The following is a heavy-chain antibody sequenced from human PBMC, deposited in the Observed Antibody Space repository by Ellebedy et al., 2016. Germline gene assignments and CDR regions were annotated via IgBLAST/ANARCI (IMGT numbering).Heavy chain of an antibody. CDR1: GHKYNNYW. CDR3: ARQGTGKFSP. J-gene: IGHJ5*02. CDR2: IYPDDSET. V-gene: IGHV5-51*01. Sequence: GEPLKISXQLSGHKYNNYWLGWVRQLPGHGLEWMGFIYPDDSETIYSPSFQGQVTISADKSISTAFLRWTSLKASDTAMYYCARQGTGKFSPWGQGTQVTVSS. D-gene: IGHD3-10*01.